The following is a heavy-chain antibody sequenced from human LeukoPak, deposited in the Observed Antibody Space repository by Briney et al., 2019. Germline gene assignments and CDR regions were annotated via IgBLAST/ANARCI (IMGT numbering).Heavy chain of an antibody. CDR1: GGSISSSSYY. V-gene: IGHV4-39*01. CDR2: IYYSGST. Sequence: SETLSLTCTVSGGSISSSSYYWGWIRQPPGKGLEWIGSIYYSGSTYYNPSLKSRVTISVDTSKNQFSLKLSSVTAADTAVYYCARRGVGFAFDIWGQGTMVTVSS. CDR3: ARRGVGFAFDI. J-gene: IGHJ3*02. D-gene: IGHD2-8*01.